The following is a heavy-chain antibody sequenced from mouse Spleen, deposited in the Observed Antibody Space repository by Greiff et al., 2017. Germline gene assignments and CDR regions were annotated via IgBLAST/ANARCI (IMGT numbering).Heavy chain of an antibody. CDR2: INPSNGGT. V-gene: IGHV1S81*02. CDR3: TRSGAYYGNYFDY. Sequence: QVQLQQSGAELVKPGASVKLSCKASGYTFTSYYMYWVKQRPGQGLEWIGEINPSNGGTNFNEKFKSKATLTVDKSSSTAYMQLSSLTSEDSAVYYCTRSGAYYGNYFDYWGQGTTLTVSS. CDR1: GYTFTSYY. D-gene: IGHD2-10*01. J-gene: IGHJ2*01.